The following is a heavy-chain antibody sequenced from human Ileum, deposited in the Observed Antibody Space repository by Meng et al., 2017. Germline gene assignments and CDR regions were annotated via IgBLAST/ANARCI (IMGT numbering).Heavy chain of an antibody. CDR2: INQGGSDK. V-gene: IGHV3-7*01. Sequence: GESLKISCAGSGFTFSGFWMSWVRQAPGKGLEWVANINQGGSDKYYMDSVKGRFTISRDNAESSLSLQMNSLRAEDTAVYYCARIFCTATDCYSDYWGQGTLVTVSS. CDR3: ARIFCTATDCYSDY. J-gene: IGHJ4*02. D-gene: IGHD2-21*02. CDR1: GFTFSGFW.